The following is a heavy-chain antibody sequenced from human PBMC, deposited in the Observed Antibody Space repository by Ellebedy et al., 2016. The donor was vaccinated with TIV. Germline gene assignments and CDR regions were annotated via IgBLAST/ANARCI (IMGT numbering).Heavy chain of an antibody. Sequence: GESLKISXAASGFTLSSYSMNWVRQAPGKGLEWVSYISSSSSSIYYADSVKGRFTISRDNAKNSLFLQMNSLRAEDTAVYYCARSIVGATGLTVGDPWGQGTLVTVSS. J-gene: IGHJ5*02. CDR3: ARSIVGATGLTVGDP. D-gene: IGHD1-26*01. CDR2: ISSSSSSI. V-gene: IGHV3-48*01. CDR1: GFTLSSYS.